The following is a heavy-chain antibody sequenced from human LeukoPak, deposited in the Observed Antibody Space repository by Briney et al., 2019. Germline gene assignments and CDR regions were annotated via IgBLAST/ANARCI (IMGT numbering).Heavy chain of an antibody. CDR2: ISYDGSNK. CDR3: ARDVPFTEAYYFDY. J-gene: IGHJ4*01. Sequence: PGGSLRLSFAASGFTFSSYAMHWVRQAPGKGLEWVAVISYDGSNKYYADSVKGRFTISRDNSKNTLYLQMNSLRAEDTAVYYCARDVPFTEAYYFDYWGQGTLVTVSS. CDR1: GFTFSSYA. V-gene: IGHV3-30-3*01. D-gene: IGHD2-8*02.